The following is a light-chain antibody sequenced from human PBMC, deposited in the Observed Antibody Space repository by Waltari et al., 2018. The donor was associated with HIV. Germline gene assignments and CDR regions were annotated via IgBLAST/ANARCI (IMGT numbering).Light chain of an antibody. CDR2: DVT. J-gene: IGLJ2*01. CDR3: CSYAGSNTFV. V-gene: IGLV2-11*01. Sequence: QSALTQPRSVSGSPGQSVAISCTGTRNDVGGNDPVSWYQQHPGTAPKLIIFDVTTRPSAVPDRFSGSKSGNTASLPISGLQAEAEADYSCCSYAGSNTFVFGGGTKLTVL. CDR1: RNDVGGNDP.